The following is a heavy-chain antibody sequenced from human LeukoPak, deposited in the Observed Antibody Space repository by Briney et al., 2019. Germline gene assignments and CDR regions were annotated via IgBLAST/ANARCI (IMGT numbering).Heavy chain of an antibody. J-gene: IGHJ4*02. CDR3: TRVYYDSSGFPSACFDY. CDR2: IYHRGTT. D-gene: IGHD3-22*01. CDR1: GGSISSINW. V-gene: IGHV4-4*02. Sequence: SETLSLTCTVSGGSISSINWWSWVRQHPGKGLEWIGEIYHRGTTNYKPSLKSRVTISVDKSKNQFSLNLSSVTAADTAVYYCTRVYYDSSGFPSACFDYWGQGILVTVSS.